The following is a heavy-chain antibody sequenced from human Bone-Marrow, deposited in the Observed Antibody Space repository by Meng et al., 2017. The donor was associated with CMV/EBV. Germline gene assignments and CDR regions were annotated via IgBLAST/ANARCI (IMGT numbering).Heavy chain of an antibody. J-gene: IGHJ3*02. V-gene: IGHV3-33*01. CDR3: ARGLRSDDFWSGSDAFDI. CDR1: GFSFSSYG. CDR2: IWYDGNNK. D-gene: IGHD3-3*01. Sequence: GESLKISCAASGFSFSSYGMHWVRQAPGKGLEWVAIIWYDGNNKYYTDSVKGRFTISRDNSKNTLYLQMNSLRAEDTAVYYCARGLRSDDFWSGSDAFDIWGQGTMVTVS.